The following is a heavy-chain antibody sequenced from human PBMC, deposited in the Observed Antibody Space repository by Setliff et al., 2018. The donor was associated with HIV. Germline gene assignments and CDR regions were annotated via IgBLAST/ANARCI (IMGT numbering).Heavy chain of an antibody. CDR1: GGTFSSYG. CDR3: ARAGSLSADFDY. CDR2: IIPMFGTG. J-gene: IGHJ4*02. D-gene: IGHD7-27*01. Sequence: SVKVSCKTSGGTFSSYGISWVRQAPGQGLEWMGGIIPMFGTGFYAQKFQGRVTITTDESRSTAYMELSSLRSEDTAVYYCARAGSLSADFDYWGQGTLVTVSS. V-gene: IGHV1-69*05.